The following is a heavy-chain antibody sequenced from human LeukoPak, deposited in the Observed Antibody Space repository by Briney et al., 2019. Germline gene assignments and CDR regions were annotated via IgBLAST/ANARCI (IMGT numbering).Heavy chain of an antibody. CDR3: GRVKYSSSGYFRYYYYYGMDV. V-gene: IGHV1-8*01. J-gene: IGHJ6*02. D-gene: IGHD6-13*01. CDR1: GYTFTSYD. CDR2: MNPNSGNT. Sequence: ASVKVSCKASGYTFTSYDINWVRQATGQGLEWMGWMNPNSGNTGYAQKFQGRVTMTRNTSISTAYMELSSLRSEDTAVYYCGRVKYSSSGYFRYYYYYGMDVWGQGTTVTVSS.